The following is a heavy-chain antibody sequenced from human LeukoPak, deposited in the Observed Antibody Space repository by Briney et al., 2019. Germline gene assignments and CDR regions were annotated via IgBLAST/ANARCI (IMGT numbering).Heavy chain of an antibody. V-gene: IGHV4-39*07. Sequence: SETLSLTCTVSGDSISSRSHFWGWIRQPPGKGLEWIGFVYYTGSAYSSPSLKSRVTVSVDTSKNQFSLKLNSVTAADTAVYYCARDRDDSKYGMDVWGQGTTVTVSS. CDR1: GDSISSRSHF. CDR2: VYYTGSA. D-gene: IGHD3-22*01. J-gene: IGHJ6*02. CDR3: ARDRDDSKYGMDV.